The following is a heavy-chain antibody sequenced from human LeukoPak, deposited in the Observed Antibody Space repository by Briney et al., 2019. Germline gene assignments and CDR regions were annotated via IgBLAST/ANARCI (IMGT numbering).Heavy chain of an antibody. CDR2: ISSSSSYI. V-gene: IGHV3-21*01. J-gene: IGHJ5*02. Sequence: GGSLRLSCAASGFTFSSCSMNWVRQAPGKGLEWVSSISSSSSYIYYADSVKGRFTISRDNAKNSLYLQMNSLRAEDTAVYYCARDRMGPSSYNWFDPWGQGTLVTVSS. CDR3: ARDRMGPSSYNWFDP. D-gene: IGHD2-8*01. CDR1: GFTFSSCS.